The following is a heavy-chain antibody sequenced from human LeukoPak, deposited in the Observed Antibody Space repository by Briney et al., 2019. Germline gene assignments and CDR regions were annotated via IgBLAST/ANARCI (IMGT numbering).Heavy chain of an antibody. J-gene: IGHJ4*02. CDR1: GGSISSSSYS. Sequence: KSSETLSLTCTVSGGSISSSSYSWGWIRQPPGKGLEWIGSIYYSGSTYYNPSLKSRVTISVDTSKNQFSLKLSSVTAADTAVYYCARHLPFGGYVDHFDYWGQGTLVTVSS. CDR2: IYYSGST. D-gene: IGHD5-12*01. V-gene: IGHV4-39*01. CDR3: ARHLPFGGYVDHFDY.